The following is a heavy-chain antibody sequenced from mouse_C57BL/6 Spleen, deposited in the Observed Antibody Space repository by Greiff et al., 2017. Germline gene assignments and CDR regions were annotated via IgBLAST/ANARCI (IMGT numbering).Heavy chain of an antibody. CDR3: ARPTGTRAMDY. CDR1: GYTFTSYW. Sequence: VQLQQPGAELVKPGASVKMSCKASGYTFTSYWITWVKQRPGQGLEWIGDIYPGSGSTNYNEKFKSKATLAVDTSSSTAYMQLSSLTSEDSAVYYCARPTGTRAMDYWGQGTSVTVSS. V-gene: IGHV1-55*01. CDR2: IYPGSGST. J-gene: IGHJ4*01. D-gene: IGHD4-1*01.